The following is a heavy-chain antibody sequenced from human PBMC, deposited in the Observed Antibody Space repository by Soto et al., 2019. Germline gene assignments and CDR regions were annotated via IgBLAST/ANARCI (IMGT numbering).Heavy chain of an antibody. CDR3: ARGGVSTRTFDY. Sequence: PGESLKISCNGSGYNFACYWISWVRQMPGKGLELMGIIYPSDSDTRYRPSFQGQVTISADKSISSAYLQWSSLGASDTAMYYCARGGVSTRTFDYWGQGTPVTVSS. CDR2: IYPSDSDT. CDR1: GYNFACYW. D-gene: IGHD3-3*01. J-gene: IGHJ4*02. V-gene: IGHV5-51*01.